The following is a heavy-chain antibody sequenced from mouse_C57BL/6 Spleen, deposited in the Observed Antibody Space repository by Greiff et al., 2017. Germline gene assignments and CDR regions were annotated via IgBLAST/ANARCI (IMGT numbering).Heavy chain of an antibody. J-gene: IGHJ3*01. D-gene: IGHD2-4*01. CDR3: ARWDDYDGFAY. CDR2: INPNNGGT. V-gene: IGHV1-18*01. Sequence: VQLQQSGPELVKPGASVKIPCKASGYTFTDYNMDWVKQSHGKSLEWIGDINPNNGGTIYNQKFKGKATLTVDKSSSTAYMELRSLTSEDTAVYYCARWDDYDGFAYWGQGTLVTVSA. CDR1: GYTFTDYN.